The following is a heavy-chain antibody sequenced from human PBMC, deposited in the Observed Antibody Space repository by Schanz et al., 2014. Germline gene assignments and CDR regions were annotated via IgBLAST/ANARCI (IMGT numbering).Heavy chain of an antibody. J-gene: IGHJ4*02. CDR3: VRERTNYGGNSYFFDH. CDR2: ISSRSSHI. Sequence: EVQLVESGGGLVKPGGSLRLSCGVSGFTASSHSMNWVRQAPGKGLEWVSSISSRSSHIYYADSVKGRFTVSRDNAKNSVYLQMNGLRVEDTAVYCCVRERTNYGGNSYFFDHWGQGTLVTVSS. V-gene: IGHV3-21*02. D-gene: IGHD2-21*02. CDR1: GFTASSHS.